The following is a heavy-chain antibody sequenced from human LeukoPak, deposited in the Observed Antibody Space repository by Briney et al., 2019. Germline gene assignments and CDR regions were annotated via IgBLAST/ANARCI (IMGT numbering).Heavy chain of an antibody. Sequence: SVKVSCKASGGTFSSYAISWVRQAPGQGLEWMGRIIPILGIANYAQKFQGRVTITADKPTSTAYMELSSLRSDDTAVYYCARVMNSVKDYWGQGTLASVSS. CDR3: ARVMNSVKDY. CDR1: GGTFSSYA. CDR2: IIPILGIA. D-gene: IGHD3-10*01. V-gene: IGHV1-69*04. J-gene: IGHJ4*02.